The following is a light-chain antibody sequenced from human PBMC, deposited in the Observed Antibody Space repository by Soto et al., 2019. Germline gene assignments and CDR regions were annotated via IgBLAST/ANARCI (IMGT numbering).Light chain of an antibody. CDR2: AAS. CDR3: QQSYSTPRT. Sequence: DIQMTQSPSSLSASVGDRVTITCRASQSISNYLNWYQQKAGKAPKLLMYAASSLQSGVPSRFGGSGSGTDFTRTISSLQPEDFATYYCQQSYSTPRTFGQGTKVEIK. J-gene: IGKJ1*01. V-gene: IGKV1-39*01. CDR1: QSISNY.